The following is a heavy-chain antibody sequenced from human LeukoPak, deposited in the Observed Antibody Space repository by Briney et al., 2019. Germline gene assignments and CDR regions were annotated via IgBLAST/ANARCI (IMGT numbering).Heavy chain of an antibody. CDR1: GFTFSSNY. Sequence: GGSLRLSCAASGFTFSSNYMSWVRQAPGKGLEWVSVIYSGGSTYYADSVKGRFTISRDNSKNTLYLQMNSLRAEDTAVYYCARVFNENSLVPNYYYYGMDVWGQGTTVTVSS. J-gene: IGHJ6*02. CDR3: ARVFNENSLVPNYYYYGMDV. D-gene: IGHD6-6*01. CDR2: IYSGGST. V-gene: IGHV3-66*01.